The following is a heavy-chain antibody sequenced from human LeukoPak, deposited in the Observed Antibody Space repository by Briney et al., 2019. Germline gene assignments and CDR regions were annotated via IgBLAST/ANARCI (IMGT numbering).Heavy chain of an antibody. CDR1: GFTFSSYW. V-gene: IGHV3-74*01. CDR3: AINPLGATGY. Sequence: PGGSLRLSCAVSGFTFSSYWMYWVRHVPGKGLVWVSRINSDGSNTNYADSVKGRFTISRDNAKNTLYLQMNSLRVEDTAVYYCAINPLGATGYWGQGTLVTVSS. CDR2: INSDGSNT. D-gene: IGHD1-26*01. J-gene: IGHJ4*02.